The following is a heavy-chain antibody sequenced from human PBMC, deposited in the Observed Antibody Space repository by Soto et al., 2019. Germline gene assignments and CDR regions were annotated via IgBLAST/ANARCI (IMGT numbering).Heavy chain of an antibody. V-gene: IGHV3-23*01. D-gene: IGHD4-17*01. CDR1: GFTFSTYA. CDR2: IRASGGDT. J-gene: IGHJ4*02. CDR3: TKGIYGGPGY. Sequence: GGSLRLSCAASGFTFSTYAMSWVRQDPGKGLEWVSGIRASGGDTYYADSVKGRFTISRDNSRNTMYLQMNSLRPEDTAVYYCTKGIYGGPGYWGQGTQVTVSS.